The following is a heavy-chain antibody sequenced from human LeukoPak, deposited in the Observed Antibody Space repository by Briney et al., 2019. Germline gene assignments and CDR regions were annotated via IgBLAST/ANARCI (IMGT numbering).Heavy chain of an antibody. CDR2: IYHSGST. CDR1: GYSISRGYY. Sequence: SETLSLTCTVSGYSISRGYYWGWIRQPPGKGLAWIGNIYHSGSTYYNPSLKSRVTISVDTSKNQFSLKLSSVTAADTAVYYCAGDQRGRTGIAVAGPFDYWGQGTLVTVSS. J-gene: IGHJ4*02. D-gene: IGHD6-19*01. CDR3: AGDQRGRTGIAVAGPFDY. V-gene: IGHV4-38-2*02.